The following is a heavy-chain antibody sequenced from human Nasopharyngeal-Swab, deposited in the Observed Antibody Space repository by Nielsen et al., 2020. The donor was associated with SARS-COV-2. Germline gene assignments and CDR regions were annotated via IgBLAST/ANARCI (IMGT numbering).Heavy chain of an antibody. Sequence: WIRQPPGKGLEWIGYIYYSGSTNYNPSLKSRVTISVDTSKNQFSLKLSSVTAADTAVYYCARFRLTTVVTPVAFDIWGQGTMVTVSS. CDR2: IYYSGST. V-gene: IGHV4-59*12. J-gene: IGHJ3*02. CDR3: ARFRLTTVVTPVAFDI. D-gene: IGHD4-23*01.